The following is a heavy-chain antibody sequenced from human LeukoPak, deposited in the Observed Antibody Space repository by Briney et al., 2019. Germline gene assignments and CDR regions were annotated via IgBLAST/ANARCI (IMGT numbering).Heavy chain of an antibody. D-gene: IGHD4-23*01. CDR2: FDPADGET. Sequence: ASVKVSCKVSGYTLNELSMHWVRQAPGKGLEWMGGFDPADGETVYAHRFQGRLTMTEDTSTNTGYMELTSLRSEDTGVYYCAADGGGLSSVVTPRSSPFDYWGQGTLVTVSS. CDR1: GYTLNELS. J-gene: IGHJ4*02. CDR3: AADGGGLSSVVTPRSSPFDY. V-gene: IGHV1-24*01.